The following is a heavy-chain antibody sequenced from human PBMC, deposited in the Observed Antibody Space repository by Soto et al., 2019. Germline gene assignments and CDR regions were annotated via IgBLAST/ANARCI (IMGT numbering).Heavy chain of an antibody. D-gene: IGHD6-19*01. J-gene: IGHJ4*02. V-gene: IGHV4-31*02. Sequence: TLSLTCTVSGGSSSSGGYYWSWILQHPGKSLEWIGYIYYIGSTYYNPSLKSRVTISVDTSKNQFSLKLSSVTAADTAVYYCARLAVAGIGYFDYWGQGTLVTVSS. CDR1: GGSSSSGGYY. CDR2: IYYIGST. CDR3: ARLAVAGIGYFDY.